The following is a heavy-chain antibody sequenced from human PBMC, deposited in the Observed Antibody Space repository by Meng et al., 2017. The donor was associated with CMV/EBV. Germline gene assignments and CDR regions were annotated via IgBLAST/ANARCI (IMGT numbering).Heavy chain of an antibody. V-gene: IGHV3-30-3*01. CDR3: ARAVRVYCSSTSCYIDY. CDR2: ISYDGSNK. Sequence: GESLKISCAASGFTFSSYAMHWVRQAPGKGLEWVAVISYDGSNKYYADSVKGRFTISRDNSKNTLYLQMNSLRAEDTAVCYCARAVRVYCSSTSCYIDYWGQGTLVTVSS. D-gene: IGHD2-2*01. CDR1: GFTFSSYA. J-gene: IGHJ4*02.